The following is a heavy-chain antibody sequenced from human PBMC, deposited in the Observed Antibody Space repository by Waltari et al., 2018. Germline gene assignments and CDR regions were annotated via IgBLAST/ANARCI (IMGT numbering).Heavy chain of an antibody. V-gene: IGHV1-69*01. CDR1: GGTFSSYA. CDR2: IIPIFGTA. J-gene: IGHJ4*02. D-gene: IGHD6-13*01. CDR3: ASAGLLAAAGTNY. Sequence: KKPGSSVKVSSKASGGTFSSYAISWVRQAPGQGLEWMGGIIPIFGTANYAQKFQGRVTITADESTSTAYMELSSLRSEDTAVYYCASAGLLAAAGTNYWGQGTLVTVSS.